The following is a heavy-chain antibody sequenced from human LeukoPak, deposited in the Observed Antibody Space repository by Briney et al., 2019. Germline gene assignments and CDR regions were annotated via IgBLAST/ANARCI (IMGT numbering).Heavy chain of an antibody. J-gene: IGHJ6*03. CDR2: INHSGST. CDR1: GFTFSTFA. V-gene: IGHV4-34*01. CDR3: ARDGRDYDFWSGYGYYYYYMDV. D-gene: IGHD3-3*01. Sequence: KPGGSLRLSCAASGFTFSTFAMIWIRQPPGKGLEWIGEINHSGSTNYNPSLKSRVTISVDTSKNQFSLKLSSVTAADTAVYYCARDGRDYDFWSGYGYYYYYMDVWGKGTTVTVSS.